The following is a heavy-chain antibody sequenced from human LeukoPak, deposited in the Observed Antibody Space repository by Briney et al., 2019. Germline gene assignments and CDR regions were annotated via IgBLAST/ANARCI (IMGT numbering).Heavy chain of an antibody. CDR2: INPNSGGT. V-gene: IGHV1-2*02. D-gene: IGHD3-10*01. Sequence: ASVKVSCKASGYTFTGYYMHWVRQAPGRGLEWMGWINPNSGGTNYAQKFQGRVTMTRDTSISTAYMELSRLRSDDTAVYYCARDPGAPYYYYYMDVWGKGTTVTVSS. CDR3: ARDPGAPYYYYYMDV. J-gene: IGHJ6*03. CDR1: GYTFTGYY.